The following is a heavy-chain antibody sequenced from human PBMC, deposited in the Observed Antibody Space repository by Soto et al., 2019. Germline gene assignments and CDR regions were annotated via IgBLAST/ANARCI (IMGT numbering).Heavy chain of an antibody. V-gene: IGHV3-23*01. CDR1: GFTFSSYA. CDR3: AKDTVVPAALPLDY. Sequence: PGGSLRLSCAASGFTFSSYAMSWVRQAPGKGLEWVSAISGSGGSTYYADSVKGRFTISRDNSKNTLYLQMNSLRAEDTAVYYCAKDTVVPAALPLDYWGQGTLVTVPQ. J-gene: IGHJ4*02. D-gene: IGHD2-2*01. CDR2: ISGSGGST.